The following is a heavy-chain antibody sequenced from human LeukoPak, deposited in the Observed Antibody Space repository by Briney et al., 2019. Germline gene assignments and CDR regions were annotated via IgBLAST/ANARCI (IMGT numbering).Heavy chain of an antibody. J-gene: IGHJ5*02. D-gene: IGHD6-13*01. CDR2: IYYSGIT. Sequence: SETLSLTCSLSGGSIISSSYYWAWIRQPPGMGLEWIGSIYYSGITYYNTSLKSRATVSGDTSKNQFFLHLISVTAADTAVYYCARRNGHSWDVGNWFDPWGQGTLVTVSS. V-gene: IGHV4-39*01. CDR1: GGSIISSSYY. CDR3: ARRNGHSWDVGNWFDP.